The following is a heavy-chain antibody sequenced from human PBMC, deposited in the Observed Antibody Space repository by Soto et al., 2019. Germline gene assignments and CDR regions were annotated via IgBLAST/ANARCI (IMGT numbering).Heavy chain of an antibody. D-gene: IGHD2-21*01. CDR2: IYYSGST. CDR1: GGSISSGGYY. V-gene: IGHV4-31*03. CDR3: ATHDCGGYSAFDI. J-gene: IGHJ3*02. Sequence: QVQLQESGPGLVKPSQTLSLTCTVSGGSISSGGYYWSWIRQHPGKGLEWIGYIYYSGSTYYNPSLKSRITTSVDTLNNQFSLKLSSVTAADTAVYYCATHDCGGYSAFDIWGQGTMVTVSS.